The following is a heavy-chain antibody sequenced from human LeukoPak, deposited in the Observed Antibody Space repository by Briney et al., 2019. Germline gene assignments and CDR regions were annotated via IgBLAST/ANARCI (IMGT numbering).Heavy chain of an antibody. D-gene: IGHD6-19*01. CDR2: IYYSGST. Sequence: PSETLSLTCTVSGGSISSSSYYWGWIRQPPGKGLEWIGSIYYSGSTYYNPSLKSRVTISVDTSKNQFSLKLSSVTAADTAVYYCARGPKQWLVFFPTDAFDIWGQGTMVTVSS. V-gene: IGHV4-39*07. CDR1: GGSISSSSYY. J-gene: IGHJ3*02. CDR3: ARGPKQWLVFFPTDAFDI.